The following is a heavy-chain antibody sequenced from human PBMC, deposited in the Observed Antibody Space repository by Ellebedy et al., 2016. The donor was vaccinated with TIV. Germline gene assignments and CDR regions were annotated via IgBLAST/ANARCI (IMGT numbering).Heavy chain of an antibody. CDR1: GGSFSGYY. V-gene: IGHV4-34*01. CDR3: ARGSMVRGIIIPFDY. J-gene: IGHJ4*02. Sequence: MPSETLSLTCAVYGGSFSGYYWSWIRQPPGKGLEWIGEINHSGSTNYNPSLKSRVTISVDTSKTHFSLNLSSVTAADTAVYYCARGSMVRGIIIPFDYWGPGTLVTVSS. CDR2: INHSGST. D-gene: IGHD3-10*01.